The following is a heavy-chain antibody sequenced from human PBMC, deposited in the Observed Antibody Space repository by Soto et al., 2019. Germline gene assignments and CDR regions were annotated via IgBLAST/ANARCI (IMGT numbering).Heavy chain of an antibody. D-gene: IGHD6-13*01. CDR1: GFTFSSYG. J-gene: IGHJ5*02. Sequence: GGSLRLSCAASGFTFSSYGMHWVRQAPGKGLEWVAVISYDGSNKYYADSVKGRFTISRDNSKNTLYLQMNSLRAEDTAVYYCAKEGVSRSSSREKWFDPWGQGTLVTVSS. CDR2: ISYDGSNK. CDR3: AKEGVSRSSSREKWFDP. V-gene: IGHV3-30*18.